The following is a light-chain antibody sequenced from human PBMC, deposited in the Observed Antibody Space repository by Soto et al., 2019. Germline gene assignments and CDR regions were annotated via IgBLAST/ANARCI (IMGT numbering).Light chain of an antibody. J-gene: IGKJ1*01. CDR3: QQYGRSPTWT. CDR2: GAS. V-gene: IGKV3-20*01. Sequence: EIVLTQSPGTLSLSPGERATLSCRASQNLISDYLAWYQQKPGQPPRLLIYGASMRATGIPDRFSGSGSGTDFTLNISTVEPEDSAVYYCQQYGRSPTWTFGQGTKVEIK. CDR1: QNLISDY.